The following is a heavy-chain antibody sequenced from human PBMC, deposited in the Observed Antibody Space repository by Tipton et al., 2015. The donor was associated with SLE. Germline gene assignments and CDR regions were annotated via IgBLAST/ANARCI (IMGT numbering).Heavy chain of an antibody. J-gene: IGHJ3*02. D-gene: IGHD3-3*01. CDR1: GFTFSTYT. CDR2: ISSTGDYT. Sequence: GSLRLSCAASGFTFSTYTMNWVRLAPGKGLEWVSVISSTGDYTLYANSVKGRFTISRDNSKNSLYLQMNSLRAEDTAVYYCARRFLEWLLPDAFDIWGQGTMVTVSS. V-gene: IGHV3-21*03. CDR3: ARRFLEWLLPDAFDI.